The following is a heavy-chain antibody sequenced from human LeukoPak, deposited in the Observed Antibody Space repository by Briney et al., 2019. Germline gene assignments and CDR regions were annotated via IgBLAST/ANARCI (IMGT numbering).Heavy chain of an antibody. V-gene: IGHV4-59*08. Sequence: PSETLSLTCNVSGGSISGYHWSWIRQPPGKGLEWIGYIYYSGSTNYNPSLKGRVTISIDTSKKQFSLEVTSVTAADTAVYFCARRKRGSGGPFDSWGHGTLVTVSS. D-gene: IGHD6-19*01. J-gene: IGHJ4*01. CDR2: IYYSGST. CDR3: ARRKRGSGGPFDS. CDR1: GGSISGYH.